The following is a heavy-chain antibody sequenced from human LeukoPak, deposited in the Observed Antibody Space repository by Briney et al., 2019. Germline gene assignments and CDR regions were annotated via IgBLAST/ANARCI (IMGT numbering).Heavy chain of an antibody. J-gene: IGHJ3*02. CDR1: GGSFSGYY. CDR2: INHSGST. Sequence: SETLSLTCAVYGGSFSGYYWSWIRQPPGKGLEWIGQINHSGSTKCNPSLRSRVTISVDTSKNQFSLKLSSVTAADAAVYYCTRGALTHDALDIWGQGTMVTVSS. CDR3: TRGALTHDALDI. V-gene: IGHV4-34*01.